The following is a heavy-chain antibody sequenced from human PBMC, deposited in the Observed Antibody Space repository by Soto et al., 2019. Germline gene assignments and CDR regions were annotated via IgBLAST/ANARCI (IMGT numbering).Heavy chain of an antibody. D-gene: IGHD3-10*01. CDR2: ITNNGDAT. Sequence: GGSLRLSCAASGFTFSNFGMNWVRQAPGKGLEWVSIITNNGDATHYADSVKGRFTISRDNSKNTLYLQMDSLRPEDTATYFCAKGITVLRGVTYDYWGPGTLVTVSS. CDR1: GFTFSNFG. CDR3: AKGITVLRGVTYDY. V-gene: IGHV3-23*01. J-gene: IGHJ4*02.